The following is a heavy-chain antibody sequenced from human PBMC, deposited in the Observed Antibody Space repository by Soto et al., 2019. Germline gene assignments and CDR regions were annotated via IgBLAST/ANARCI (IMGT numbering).Heavy chain of an antibody. Sequence: GGSLRLSCAASGFTFNTYNMNWVRQAPGKGLEWVSYISSSSSTIHYADSVKGRFTISRDNAKNSLYLQMNSLRAEGTAVYYCARDDYPYYDDSSGYHFDYWGQGTLVTVSS. CDR2: ISSSSSTI. CDR3: ARDDYPYYDDSSGYHFDY. D-gene: IGHD3-22*01. CDR1: GFTFNTYN. V-gene: IGHV3-48*01. J-gene: IGHJ4*02.